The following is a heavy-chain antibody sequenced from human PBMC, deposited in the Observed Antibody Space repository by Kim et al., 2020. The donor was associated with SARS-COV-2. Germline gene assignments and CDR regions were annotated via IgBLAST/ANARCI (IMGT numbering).Heavy chain of an antibody. CDR1: GFSLSTNGEG. CDR2: IYWDDDK. D-gene: IGHD7-27*01. V-gene: IGHV2-5*02. Sequence: SGPTLVNPTQTLTLTCSFSGFSLSTNGEGVGWVRQPPGRALEWLAVIYWDDDKRFSSSLNNRLALTKDTSKDQVVLTMTNMDPVDTATYYCAHRRRSTNWGAPFDYWGQGTLVTVSS. J-gene: IGHJ4*02. CDR3: AHRRRSTNWGAPFDY.